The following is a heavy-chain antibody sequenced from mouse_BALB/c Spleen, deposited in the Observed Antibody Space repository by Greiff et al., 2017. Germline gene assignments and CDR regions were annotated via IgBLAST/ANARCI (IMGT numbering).Heavy chain of an antibody. Sequence: EVQLQQSGAELVRPGASVKLSCKASGFNIKDYYMYWVKQRPEQGLEWIGWIDPENGNTIYDPKFQGKASITADTSSNTAYLQLSSLTSEDTAVYYYARGFYYGSRGYAMDYWGQGTSVTVSS. J-gene: IGHJ4*01. CDR2: IDPENGNT. V-gene: IGHV14-1*02. D-gene: IGHD1-1*01. CDR1: GFNIKDYY. CDR3: ARGFYYGSRGYAMDY.